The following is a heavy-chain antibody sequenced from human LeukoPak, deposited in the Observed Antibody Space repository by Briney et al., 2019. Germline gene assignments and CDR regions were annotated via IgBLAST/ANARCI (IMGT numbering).Heavy chain of an antibody. J-gene: IGHJ5*02. CDR3: ASQSYARFDP. V-gene: IGHV3-7*01. D-gene: IGHD3-16*01. Sequence: GGSLRLSCAASGFTFSSNWMSWVRQAPVKGLEWVGNIQPDGSEQYPVDSVKGRFTISRDNARNSLFLQMNSLRVEDTAVYYCASQSYARFDPWGQGTLVTVSS. CDR1: GFTFSSNW. CDR2: IQPDGSEQ.